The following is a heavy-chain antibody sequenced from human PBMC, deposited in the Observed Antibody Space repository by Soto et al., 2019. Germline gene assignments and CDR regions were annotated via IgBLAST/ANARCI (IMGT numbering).Heavy chain of an antibody. CDR3: ARANWFFDY. D-gene: IGHD7-27*01. CDR2: IYYSGST. Sequence: PSETLSLTCTVSGGSINNHYWSWIRQPPGQGLEWIGYIYYSGSTNYNPSLKSRVTMSVDTSKNQFSLKLRSLTAADTAIYYCARANWFFDYWGQGTLVTVSS. V-gene: IGHV4-59*11. J-gene: IGHJ4*02. CDR1: GGSINNHY.